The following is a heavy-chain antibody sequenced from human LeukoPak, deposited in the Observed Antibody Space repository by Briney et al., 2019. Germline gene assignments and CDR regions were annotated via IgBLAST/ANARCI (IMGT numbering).Heavy chain of an antibody. V-gene: IGHV4-39*07. D-gene: IGHD3-10*01. CDR2: IHYSGRT. CDR3: ARGLIQNYDSGTLRLFDP. J-gene: IGHJ5*02. Sequence: PSETLSLTCSVSGGSISSSSYYWAWIRQPPGKGLEWIGSIHYSGRTYNNPSLKSRVTMSADTSKNQFSLRLSSVTAADTAVYYCARGLIQNYDSGTLRLFDPWGQGTLVTVSS. CDR1: GGSISSSSYY.